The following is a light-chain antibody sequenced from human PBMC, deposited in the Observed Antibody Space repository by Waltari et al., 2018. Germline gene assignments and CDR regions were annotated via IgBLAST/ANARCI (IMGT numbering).Light chain of an antibody. J-gene: IGKJ1*01. CDR2: GAS. CDR3: QHYVGLPVT. CDR1: QSVGRS. V-gene: IGKV3-20*01. Sequence: EIVLTQSPGTLSLSPGERATLSCWASQSVGRSLAWYQHKRGQPPRLLIYGASTRATGVPDRFSGSGSGTDFSLTISRLEPEDFAVYYCQHYVGLPVTFGQGTKVEI.